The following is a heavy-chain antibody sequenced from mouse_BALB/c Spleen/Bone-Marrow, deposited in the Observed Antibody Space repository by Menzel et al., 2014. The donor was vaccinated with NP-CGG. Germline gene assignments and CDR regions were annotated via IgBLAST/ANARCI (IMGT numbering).Heavy chain of an antibody. CDR1: GYAFTDYL. Sequence: VQLQQSGAELVRPGTSVKVACMTSGYAFTDYLMEWLKQRPGQGLEWIGVINPGSGSTNYNEKFKDKATLTADKSSSTAYIQLSSLTSDDSAVYFCARYDGYFDYWGQGTTLTVSS. J-gene: IGHJ2*01. V-gene: IGHV1-54*01. D-gene: IGHD1-1*02. CDR2: INPGSGST. CDR3: ARYDGYFDY.